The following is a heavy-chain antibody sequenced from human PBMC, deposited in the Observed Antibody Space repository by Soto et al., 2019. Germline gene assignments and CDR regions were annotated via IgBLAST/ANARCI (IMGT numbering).Heavy chain of an antibody. CDR3: ARHVASDRWSYFDN. CDR1: GYSLTTYW. Sequence: ELQLLQSAAEVKKPGGSLRISGEGFGYSLTTYWIGGVRRMPGKGLEWMGIIYLPNSETIYSPSFEGRVTISVDKSINTAFVQWISLEASDTAMYYCARHVASDRWSYFDNWGQGTLVSVSS. CDR2: IYLPNSET. J-gene: IGHJ4*02. V-gene: IGHV5-51*01. D-gene: IGHD3-3*01.